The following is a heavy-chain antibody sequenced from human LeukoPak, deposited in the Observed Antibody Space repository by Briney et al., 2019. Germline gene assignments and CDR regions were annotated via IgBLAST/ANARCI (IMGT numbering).Heavy chain of an antibody. CDR1: GGSISSSNW. CDR2: IYHSGST. Sequence: SETLSITCAVSGGSISSSNWWSWVRQPPGKRLEWIGEIYHSGSTNYNPSLKSRVTISVDKSKNQFSLKLSSVTAADTAVYYCASRITMVRGVTYDYWGQGTLVTVSS. J-gene: IGHJ4*02. V-gene: IGHV4-4*02. CDR3: ASRITMVRGVTYDY. D-gene: IGHD3-10*01.